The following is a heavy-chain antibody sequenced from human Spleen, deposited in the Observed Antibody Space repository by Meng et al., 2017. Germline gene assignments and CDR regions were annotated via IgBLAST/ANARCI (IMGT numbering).Heavy chain of an antibody. D-gene: IGHD5-18*01. CDR1: GFTFSSYD. V-gene: IGHV3-13*01. CDR3: ARLAVYSYGYDFHYGLDV. J-gene: IGHJ6*02. Sequence: GGSLRLSCAASGFTFSSYDMHWVRQATGKGLEWVSAIGTAGDTYYPGSVKGRFTISRENAKNSLYLQMNSLRAEDTAVYYCARLAVYSYGYDFHYGLDVWGQGTTVTVSS. CDR2: IGTAGDT.